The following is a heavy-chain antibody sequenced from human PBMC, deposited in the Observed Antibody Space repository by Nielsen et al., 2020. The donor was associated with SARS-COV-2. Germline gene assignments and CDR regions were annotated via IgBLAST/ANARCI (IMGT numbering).Heavy chain of an antibody. D-gene: IGHD4-23*01. CDR3: ARGRSGGFRTGGFGMDV. CDR1: GFTFSSYG. Sequence: GESLKISCAASGFTFSSYGMHWVRQAPGKGLEWVAVISYDGSNKYYADSVKGRFTISRDNSKDTLYLQMNNLKGEDTALYYCARGRSGGFRTGGFGMDVWGQGTTVTVSS. V-gene: IGHV3-30*03. J-gene: IGHJ6*02. CDR2: ISYDGSNK.